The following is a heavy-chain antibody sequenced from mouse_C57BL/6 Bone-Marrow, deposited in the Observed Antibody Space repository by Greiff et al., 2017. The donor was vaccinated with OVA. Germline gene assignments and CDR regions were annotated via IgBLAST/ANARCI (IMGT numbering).Heavy chain of an antibody. CDR3: TPYYYGSSPYYYAMDY. V-gene: IGHV14-4*01. Sequence: VQLQQSGAELVRPGASVKLSCTASGFTIKDDYMHWVKQRPEQGLAWIGWIDPENGDTEYASKFQGKATITADTSSNTAYLQLSSLTSEDTAVYYCTPYYYGSSPYYYAMDYWGQGTSVTVSS. CDR1: GFTIKDDY. CDR2: IDPENGDT. J-gene: IGHJ4*01. D-gene: IGHD1-1*01.